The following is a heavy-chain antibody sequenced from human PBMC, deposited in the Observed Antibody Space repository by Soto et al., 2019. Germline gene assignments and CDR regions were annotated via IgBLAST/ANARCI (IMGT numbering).Heavy chain of an antibody. CDR3: AKGTKYCSSGVCSVFDY. CDR1: GFSFDEYA. CDR2: INWNSGNI. Sequence: EVQVAESGGGSVQPGRSLRLSCEASGFSFDEYAMHWVRQVPGKGLEWVSSINWNSGNIGYAASVRGQFTISRDNAKNSLYLQMNSLRPEDTAFYYCAKGTKYCSSGVCSVFDYWGQGTLVTVSS. D-gene: IGHD2-8*01. V-gene: IGHV3-9*01. J-gene: IGHJ4*02.